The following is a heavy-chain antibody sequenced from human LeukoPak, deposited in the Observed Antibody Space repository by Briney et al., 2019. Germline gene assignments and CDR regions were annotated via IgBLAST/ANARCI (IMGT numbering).Heavy chain of an antibody. CDR1: GFTFSTYG. CDR2: IRYDGNNK. J-gene: IGHJ4*02. Sequence: PGGSLRLSCAASGFTFSTYGMHWVRQAPGKGLEWVAFIRYDGNNKYYADSVKGRFTISRDNSKNTLYLQMNSLRPEDTAAYYCAKVRESFSSSLYYLDYWGQGTLVTVSS. D-gene: IGHD6-6*01. CDR3: AKVRESFSSSLYYLDY. V-gene: IGHV3-30*02.